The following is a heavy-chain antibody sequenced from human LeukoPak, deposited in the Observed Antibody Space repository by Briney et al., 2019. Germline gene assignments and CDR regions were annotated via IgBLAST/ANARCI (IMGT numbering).Heavy chain of an antibody. CDR3: ARRTAYCGGDCYPDNGAFDI. Sequence: SVKVSCKASGGTFSSYAISWVRQAPGQGLEWMGRIIPIFGTANYAQKFQGRVTITTDESTSTAYMELSSLRSEDTAVYYCARRTAYCGGDCYPDNGAFDIWGQGTMVTVSS. J-gene: IGHJ3*02. V-gene: IGHV1-69*05. CDR1: GGTFSSYA. D-gene: IGHD2-21*02. CDR2: IIPIFGTA.